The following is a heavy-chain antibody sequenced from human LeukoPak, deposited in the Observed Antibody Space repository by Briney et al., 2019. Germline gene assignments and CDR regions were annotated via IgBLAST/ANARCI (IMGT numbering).Heavy chain of an antibody. CDR2: IKQDGSEK. V-gene: IGHV3-7*01. J-gene: IGHJ6*02. D-gene: IGHD2-21*01. Sequence: GGSLRLSCTASEFTFSSYWMSWVRQAPGKGLEWVANIKQDGSEKDYVDSVKGRFTISRDNAKNSLYLQMNNLRAEDTAVYYCARYCGGDCYGMDVWGQGTTVTVSS. CDR1: EFTFSSYW. CDR3: ARYCGGDCYGMDV.